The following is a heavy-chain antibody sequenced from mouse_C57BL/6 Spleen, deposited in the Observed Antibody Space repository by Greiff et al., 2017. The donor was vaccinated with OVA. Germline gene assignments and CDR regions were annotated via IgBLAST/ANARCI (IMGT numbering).Heavy chain of an antibody. D-gene: IGHD2-4*01. CDR2: INSDGGST. CDR1: EYEFPSHD. CDR3: ARGGGYYDYAFDV. V-gene: IGHV5-2*01. Sequence: VQLQQSGGGLVQPGESLKLSCESNEYEFPSHDMSWVRKTPEKRLELVAAINSDGGSTYYPDTMERRFIISRDNTKKTLYLQMSSLRSEDTALYYCARGGGYYDYAFDVWGTGTTVTVSS. J-gene: IGHJ1*03.